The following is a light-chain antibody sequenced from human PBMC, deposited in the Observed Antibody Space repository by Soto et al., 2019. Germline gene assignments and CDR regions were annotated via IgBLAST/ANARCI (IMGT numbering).Light chain of an antibody. CDR1: SSDVGSYDY. J-gene: IGLJ1*01. CDR3: CSYAGSYTYL. V-gene: IGLV2-11*01. Sequence: QSALTQPRSVSGSPGQSVTISCTGTSSDVGSYDYVSWYQQQPGKAPKLMIYDVNKRPSGVPDRFSGSKSGNTASLTVSGLRAEDEADYYCCSYAGSYTYLFGTGTKLTVL. CDR2: DVN.